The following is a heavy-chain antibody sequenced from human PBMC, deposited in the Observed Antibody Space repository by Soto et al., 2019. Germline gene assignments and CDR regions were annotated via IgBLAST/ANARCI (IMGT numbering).Heavy chain of an antibody. J-gene: IGHJ4*02. Sequence: EVQLVESGGGLVQPGGSLRLSCAASGFTVSSNYMSWVRQAPGKGLEWVSVIYSGGSTYYADSVKGRFTISRDNSKNTLYLQMNSLRAEDTAVYYCARDHPLPHSSSWLYWGQGTLVTVSS. CDR1: GFTVSSNY. V-gene: IGHV3-66*01. D-gene: IGHD6-13*01. CDR2: IYSGGST. CDR3: ARDHPLPHSSSWLY.